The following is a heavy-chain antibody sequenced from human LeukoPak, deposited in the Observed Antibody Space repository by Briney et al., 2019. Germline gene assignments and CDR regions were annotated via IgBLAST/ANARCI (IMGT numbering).Heavy chain of an antibody. CDR3: ARGVAGVYFYYYMDV. J-gene: IGHJ6*03. D-gene: IGHD1-14*01. V-gene: IGHV1-69*13. CDR1: GGTFSSYA. CDR2: IIPIFGTA. Sequence: SVKVSCKTSGGTFSSYAISWVRQAPGQGLEWMGGIIPIFGTANYAQKFQGRVTITADESTSTAYMELSSLRSEDTAVYYCARGVAGVYFYYYMDVWGKGTTVTVSS.